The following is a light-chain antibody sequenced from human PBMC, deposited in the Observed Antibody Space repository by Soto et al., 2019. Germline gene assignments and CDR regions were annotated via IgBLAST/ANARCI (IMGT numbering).Light chain of an antibody. Sequence: DIQMTQSPSTLSASVGDRVTITCRSSQSISSWLAWYQQKPGKAHKLLIYDAYSLESGLPSRFSGSGSGTEFTLTIRSLQPDDFATYYCQQYNSYTPWTVGQGTKGEI. V-gene: IGKV1-5*01. CDR2: DAY. J-gene: IGKJ1*01. CDR1: QSISSW. CDR3: QQYNSYTPWT.